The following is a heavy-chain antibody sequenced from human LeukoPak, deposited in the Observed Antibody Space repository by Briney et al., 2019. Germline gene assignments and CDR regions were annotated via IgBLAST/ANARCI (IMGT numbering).Heavy chain of an antibody. V-gene: IGHV4-39*07. Sequence: PSETLSLTCTVSGGSISSYYWGWIRQPPGKGLEWIGSIYYSGSTYYNPSLKSRVTISVDTSKNQFSLKLSSVTAADTAVYYCAREGGATFYYYYYMDVWGKGTTVTVSS. CDR1: GGSISSYY. D-gene: IGHD1-26*01. CDR3: AREGGATFYYYYYMDV. CDR2: IYYSGST. J-gene: IGHJ6*03.